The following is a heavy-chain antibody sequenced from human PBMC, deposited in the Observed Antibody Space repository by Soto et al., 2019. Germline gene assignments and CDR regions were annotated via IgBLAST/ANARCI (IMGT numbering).Heavy chain of an antibody. CDR2: ISVSGGST. CDR3: ASNRRDDPLDC. Sequence: EVQLLESGGGLVHPGGSLRLSCAASGFTFSSYAMSWVRQAPGKGLAWASGISVSGGSTYYADSVKGRFTISRDNTKNTLYLKLNGLRAEDAAVYYCASNRRDDPLDCWGQGTLVPVSS. J-gene: IGHJ4*02. CDR1: GFTFSSYA. D-gene: IGHD3-16*01. V-gene: IGHV3-23*01.